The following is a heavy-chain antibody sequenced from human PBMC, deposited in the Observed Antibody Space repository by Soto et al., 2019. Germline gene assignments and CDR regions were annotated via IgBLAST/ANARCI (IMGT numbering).Heavy chain of an antibody. CDR1: GFTFSSYA. J-gene: IGHJ5*02. D-gene: IGHD5-12*01. V-gene: IGHV3-23*01. CDR2: ISNSGHSA. CDR3: AKGGPTFLNWFGP. Sequence: GSLRLSCAASGFTFSSYAMNWVRQAPGKGLEWISVISNSGHSAYYADSVKGRFTISRDNSKNTLYLQIKSLRAEDTAAYYCAKGGPTFLNWFGPWGQGTLVTVSS.